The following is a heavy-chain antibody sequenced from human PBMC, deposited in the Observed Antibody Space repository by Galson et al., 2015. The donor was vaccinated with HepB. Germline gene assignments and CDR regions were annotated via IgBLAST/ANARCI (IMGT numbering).Heavy chain of an antibody. V-gene: IGHV3-30-3*01. J-gene: IGHJ5*02. CDR3: ARDSLDPNHCSGGSCYSYWYNWFDP. Sequence: SLRLSCAASGFTFSSYAMHWVRQAPGKGLEWVAFISYDGSNKYYADSVKGRFTISRDNSKNTLYLQMNSLRAEDTAVYYCARDSLDPNHCSGGSCYSYWYNWFDPWGQGTLVTVSS. CDR2: ISYDGSNK. D-gene: IGHD2-15*01. CDR1: GFTFSSYA.